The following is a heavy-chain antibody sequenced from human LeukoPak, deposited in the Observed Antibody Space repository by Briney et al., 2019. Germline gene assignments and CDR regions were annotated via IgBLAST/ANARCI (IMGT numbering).Heavy chain of an antibody. D-gene: IGHD4-23*01. V-gene: IGHV1-69*13. CDR2: IIPIFGTA. J-gene: IGHJ2*01. CDR1: GGTFSSYA. Sequence: GASVKVSCKASGGTFSSYAISRVRQAPGQGLEWMGGIIPIFGTANYAQKFQGRVTITADESTSTAYMELSSLRSEDTAVYYCARDNYGGNSDWYFDLWGRGTLVTVSS. CDR3: ARDNYGGNSDWYFDL.